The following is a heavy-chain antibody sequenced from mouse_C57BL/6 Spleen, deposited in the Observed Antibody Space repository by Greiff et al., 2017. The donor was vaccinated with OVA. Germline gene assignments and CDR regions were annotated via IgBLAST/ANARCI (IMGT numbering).Heavy chain of an antibody. V-gene: IGHV1-59*01. Sequence: QVQLQQPGAELVRPGTSVKLSCKASGYTFTSYWMHWVKQRPGQGLEWIGVIDPSDSYTNYNQKFKGKATSTVDTSSSTAYMQLSSLTSEDSAVYYCARLSYYDYDEGPWFAYWGQGTLVTVSA. CDR1: GYTFTSYW. D-gene: IGHD2-4*01. CDR2: IDPSDSYT. CDR3: ARLSYYDYDEGPWFAY. J-gene: IGHJ3*01.